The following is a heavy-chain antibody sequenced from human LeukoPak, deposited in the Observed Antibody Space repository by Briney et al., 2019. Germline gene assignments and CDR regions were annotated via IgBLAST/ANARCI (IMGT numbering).Heavy chain of an antibody. J-gene: IGHJ4*02. D-gene: IGHD7-27*01. V-gene: IGHV4-39*01. CDR2: INYSGST. Sequence: SETLSLTCTVSGGSISSSGYSWGWIRQPPGKGLEWIGNINYSGSTYYNPSLKSRVTIFVDTSKNQFSLKVTSVTAADSAVYFCARRVTGDLRRFDYWGQGTLVTVSS. CDR3: ARRVTGDLRRFDY. CDR1: GGSISSSGYS.